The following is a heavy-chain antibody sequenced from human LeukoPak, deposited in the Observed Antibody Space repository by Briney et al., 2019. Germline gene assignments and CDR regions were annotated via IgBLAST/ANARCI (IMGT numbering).Heavy chain of an antibody. D-gene: IGHD6-13*01. CDR1: GYTFTSYD. V-gene: IGHV1-8*01. J-gene: IGHJ3*02. Sequence: ASVKVSCKASGYTFTSYDINWVRQATGQGLEWMGWMNPNSGNTGYAQKFQGRVTMTRNTSISTAYMELSSLRSEDTAVYYCAGLAAAGHDAFDIWGQGTMVTVSS. CDR3: AGLAAAGHDAFDI. CDR2: MNPNSGNT.